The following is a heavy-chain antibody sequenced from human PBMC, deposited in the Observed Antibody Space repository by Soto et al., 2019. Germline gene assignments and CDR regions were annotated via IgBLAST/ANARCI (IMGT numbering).Heavy chain of an antibody. Sequence: QVQLVESGGGVVQPGRSLRLSCAASGFTFSSYGMHWVRQAPGKGLEWVAVISYDGSNKYYADSVKGRFTISRDNSKNTLYLQMNSLRAEDTAVYYCAKGADSSGYYNFDHWGQGTLVTVSS. CDR1: GFTFSSYG. V-gene: IGHV3-30*18. J-gene: IGHJ4*02. D-gene: IGHD3-22*01. CDR2: ISYDGSNK. CDR3: AKGADSSGYYNFDH.